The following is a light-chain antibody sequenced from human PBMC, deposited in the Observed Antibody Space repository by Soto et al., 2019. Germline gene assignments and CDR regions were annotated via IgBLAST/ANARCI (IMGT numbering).Light chain of an antibody. Sequence: QSVLTQPASVSGSPGQSITISCTGSTSDIGGYNYVSWYQQHPGKAPKLLIYDDSYRPSGISDSFSGSKSGNTASLTISGLQPEDEADYYCSSYGASSTLFGGGTKLTVL. CDR1: TSDIGGYNY. CDR3: SSYGASSTL. CDR2: DDS. J-gene: IGLJ2*01. V-gene: IGLV2-14*03.